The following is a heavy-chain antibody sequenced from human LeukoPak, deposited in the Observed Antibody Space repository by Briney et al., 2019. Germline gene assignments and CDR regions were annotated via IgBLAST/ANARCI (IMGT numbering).Heavy chain of an antibody. CDR1: GFTFSNYA. J-gene: IGHJ4*02. CDR3: AKWGDYDILTGYYDSDY. D-gene: IGHD3-9*01. CDR2: VSGRDDST. V-gene: IGHV3-23*01. Sequence: GGSLRLSCAASGFTFSNYAMSWVRQAPGKGREGVSAVSGRDDSTYYADSVKGRFTISRDTSKNTLYLQMNSLRAEDTAVYYCAKWGDYDILTGYYDSDYWGQGTLVTVSS.